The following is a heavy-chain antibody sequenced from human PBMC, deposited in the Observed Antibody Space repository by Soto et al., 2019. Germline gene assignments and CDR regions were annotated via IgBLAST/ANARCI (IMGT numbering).Heavy chain of an antibody. CDR1: GFTFSTYW. CDR3: VTGCGGASSRYFFDY. Sequence: EVQLVESGGGLVQPGGSLRLSCAASGFTFSTYWMSWVRQAPGKGLEWVATIRPDGSEKHHVDSVEGRFTISRDNARNSMYLQTNSLRAEDTAMYYCVTGCGGASSRYFFDYWGQGTLVSVSS. CDR2: IRPDGSEK. J-gene: IGHJ4*02. D-gene: IGHD2-21*01. V-gene: IGHV3-7*01.